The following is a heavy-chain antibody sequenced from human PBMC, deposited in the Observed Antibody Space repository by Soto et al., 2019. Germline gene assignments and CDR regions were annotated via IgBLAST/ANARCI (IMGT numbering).Heavy chain of an antibody. CDR2: VLPSGSP. CDR3: ARGKPSGYRFGPRNFFYYGLDV. J-gene: IGHJ6*02. Sequence: PSETLSLTRAFFSTSIADHNWAWIPQYPDAGLEWAREVLPSGSPEYNQSRKSRLTLSLDTSKNQCSLNVASVSAADTAVYFCARGKPSGYRFGPRNFFYYGLDVWGPGTTVT. V-gene: IGHV4-34*01. CDR1: STSIADHN. D-gene: IGHD5-18*01.